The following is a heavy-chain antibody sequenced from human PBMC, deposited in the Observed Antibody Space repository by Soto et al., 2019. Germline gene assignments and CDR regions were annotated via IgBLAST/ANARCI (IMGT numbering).Heavy chain of an antibody. CDR1: GYTFTGYY. CDR3: ARGPPLFCGGDCFAFDY. V-gene: IGHV1-2*04. D-gene: IGHD2-21*02. CDR2: INPNSGGT. J-gene: IGHJ4*02. Sequence: GASVKVSCKASGYTFTGYYMHWVRQAPGQGLEWMGWINPNSGGTNYAQKFQGWVTMNRDTSISTAYMELSRLRSDDTAVYYCARGPPLFCGGDCFAFDYWGQGTLVTVSS.